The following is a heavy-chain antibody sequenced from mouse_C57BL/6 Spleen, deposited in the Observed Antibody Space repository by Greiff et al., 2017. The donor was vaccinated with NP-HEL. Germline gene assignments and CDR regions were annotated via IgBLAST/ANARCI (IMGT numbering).Heavy chain of an antibody. CDR3: SYYGSSLFDY. CDR2: IHPNSGST. Sequence: QVQLQQPGAELVKPGASVKLSCKASGYTFTSYWMHWVKQRPGQGLEWIGMIHPNSGSTNYNEKFKSKATLTVDKSSSTAYMQLSSLTSEDSAVYYCSYYGSSLFDYWGKGTTLTVSS. CDR1: GYTFTSYW. D-gene: IGHD1-1*01. J-gene: IGHJ2*01. V-gene: IGHV1-64*01.